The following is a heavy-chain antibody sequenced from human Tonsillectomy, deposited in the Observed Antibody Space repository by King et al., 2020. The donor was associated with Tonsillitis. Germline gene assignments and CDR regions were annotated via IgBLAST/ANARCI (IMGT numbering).Heavy chain of an antibody. J-gene: IGHJ4*02. D-gene: IGHD3-16*02. Sequence: VQLQQWGAGLLKPSETLSLTCGVSGGSFSGYFWSWIRQSPGKGLEWIGEISQTGSTNYNPSLKSRVTISADPSEKQFSLNLTSVTAADTAVYFCARGHHYDHFWGTYLPLDYWGQGTLVTVSS. CDR3: ARGHHYDHFWGTYLPLDY. V-gene: IGHV4-34*01. CDR2: ISQTGST. CDR1: GGSFSGYF.